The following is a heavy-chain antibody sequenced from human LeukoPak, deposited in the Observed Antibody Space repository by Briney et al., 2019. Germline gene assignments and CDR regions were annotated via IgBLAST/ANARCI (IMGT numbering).Heavy chain of an antibody. Sequence: PSETLSLTCDVYGESFSGYYWSWIRQPPGKGLEWIGEINHSGYTNYNPSLKSRVTISVDTSKNQFSLKLSSVTAADTAVYYCASSLPPTGIGDYWGQGTLVTVSS. J-gene: IGHJ4*02. D-gene: IGHD1-14*01. CDR1: GESFSGYY. CDR2: INHSGYT. V-gene: IGHV4-34*01. CDR3: ASSLPPTGIGDY.